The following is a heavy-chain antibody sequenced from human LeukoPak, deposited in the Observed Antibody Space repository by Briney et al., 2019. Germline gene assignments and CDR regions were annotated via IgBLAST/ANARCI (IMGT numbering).Heavy chain of an antibody. CDR1: GYTFTRYY. CDR3: ARSNYYGSGGPRGGYYYLDV. Sequence: GASVKVSCKASGYTFTRYYMHWVGQAPGQGLEWMGIINPSGGSTSYAQKFQRRVTMTRDMSTSTVYMELSSLRSDDTAVYYGARSNYYGSGGPRGGYYYLDVWGKGTTVTVSS. J-gene: IGHJ6*03. CDR2: INPSGGST. D-gene: IGHD3-10*01. V-gene: IGHV1-46*01.